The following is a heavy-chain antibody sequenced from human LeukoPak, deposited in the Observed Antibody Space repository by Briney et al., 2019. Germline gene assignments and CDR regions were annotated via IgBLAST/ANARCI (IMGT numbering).Heavy chain of an antibody. CDR2: IYTSGST. CDR1: GGSIISGSYY. Sequence: SQTLSLTCTVSGGSIISGSYYWSWIRQPAGKGLEWIGRIYTSGSTNYNPSLKSRVTISVDTSKNQFSLKLSSVTAADTAVYYCARDRFPNYYMDVWGKGTTVTVSS. J-gene: IGHJ6*03. CDR3: ARDRFPNYYMDV. V-gene: IGHV4-61*02. D-gene: IGHD3-10*01.